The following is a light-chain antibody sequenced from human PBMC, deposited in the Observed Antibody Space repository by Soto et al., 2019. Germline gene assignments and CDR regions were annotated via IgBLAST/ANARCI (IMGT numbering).Light chain of an antibody. Sequence: ALTQPASVSGSPGQSITISCTGTSSDVGSYKFVSWYQQHPVKAPKLMIYEGSKRPSGVSNRFSGSKSGNTASLTISGLQAEDEADYYCCSYAGSSTLVFGGGTKVTVL. CDR2: EGS. CDR1: SSDVGSYKF. V-gene: IGLV2-23*01. J-gene: IGLJ2*01. CDR3: CSYAGSSTLV.